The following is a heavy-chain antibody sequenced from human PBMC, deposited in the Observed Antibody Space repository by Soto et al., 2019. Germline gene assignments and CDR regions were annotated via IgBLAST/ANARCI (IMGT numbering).Heavy chain of an antibody. V-gene: IGHV3-23*01. D-gene: IGHD2-15*01. CDR1: GFTFSSYA. CDR2: ISGSGGST. CDR3: AKERSGCSGGSCYPDAFDI. Sequence: GGSLRLSCAASGFTFSSYAMSWVRQAPGKGLEWVSAISGSGGSTYYADSVKGRFTISRDNSKNTLYLQMNSLRAEDTAVYYWAKERSGCSGGSCYPDAFDIWGQGTMVTVSS. J-gene: IGHJ3*02.